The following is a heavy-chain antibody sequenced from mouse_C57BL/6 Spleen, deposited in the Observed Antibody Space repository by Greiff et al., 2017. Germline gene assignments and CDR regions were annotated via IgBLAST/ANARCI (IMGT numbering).Heavy chain of an antibody. CDR1: GYTFTSYW. Sequence: QVQLQQPGAELVKPGASVKLSCKASGYTFTSYWMHWVKQRPVRGLEWIGKIDPTSGGTHYNQKFKSKATLTVDKPSSTAYMQLSSLTSEDSAVYYGAREDAARATWFDDWGKGTMVTVSS. CDR3: AREDAARATWFDD. CDR2: IDPTSGGT. J-gene: IGHJ3*01. D-gene: IGHD3-3*01. V-gene: IGHV1-72*01.